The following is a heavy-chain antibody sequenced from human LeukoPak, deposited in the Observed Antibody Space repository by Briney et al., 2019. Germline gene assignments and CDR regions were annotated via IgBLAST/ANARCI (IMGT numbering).Heavy chain of an antibody. CDR1: GFTFSSYS. J-gene: IGHJ4*02. CDR3: ARDLYGDYSFDY. Sequence: GGSLRLSCAASGFTFSSYSMNWVRQAPGKGLEWVSYISSGGSSIYYADSVRGRFTISRDIAKNSLFLQMNSLRAEDTAVYYCARDLYGDYSFDYWGQGTLVTVSS. CDR2: ISSGGSSI. D-gene: IGHD4-17*01. V-gene: IGHV3-48*04.